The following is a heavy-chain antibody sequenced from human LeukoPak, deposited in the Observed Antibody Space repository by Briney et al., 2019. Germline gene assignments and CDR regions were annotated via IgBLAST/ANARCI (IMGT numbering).Heavy chain of an antibody. D-gene: IGHD1-26*01. CDR3: ATEGGSYGAFDI. J-gene: IGHJ3*02. CDR2: FDPEDGET. Sequence: ASVKVSCKASGYTFTSYYMHWVRQAPGKGLEWMGGFDPEDGETIYAQKFQGRVTMTEDTSTDTAYMELSSLRSEDTAVYYCATEGGSYGAFDIWGQGTMVTVSS. V-gene: IGHV1-24*01. CDR1: GYTFTSYY.